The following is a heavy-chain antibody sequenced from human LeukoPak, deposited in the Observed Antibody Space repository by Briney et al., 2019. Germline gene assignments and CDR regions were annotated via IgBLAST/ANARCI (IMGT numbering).Heavy chain of an antibody. CDR2: ISSSSSTI. J-gene: IGHJ4*02. V-gene: IGHV3-48*04. CDR1: GFTFSSYW. CDR3: ARDSSQGHFDY. Sequence: GGSLRLSCAASGFTFSSYWMSWVRQAPGKGLEWVSYISSSSSTIYYADSVKGRFTISRDNAKNSLYLQMNSLRAEDTAVYYCARDSSQGHFDYWGQGTLVTVSS.